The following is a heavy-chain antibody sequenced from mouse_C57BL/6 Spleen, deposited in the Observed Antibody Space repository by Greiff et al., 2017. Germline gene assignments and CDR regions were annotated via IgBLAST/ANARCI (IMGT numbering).Heavy chain of an antibody. Sequence: EVKLVESGGGLVQPGGSMKLSCVASGFTFSNYWMNWVRQSPEKGLEWVAQIRLKSDNYATHYAESVKGRFTISRDDSKSSVYLQMNNLRAEDTGIYYCTMYDYDWVAYWGQGTLVTVSA. D-gene: IGHD2-4*01. CDR2: IRLKSDNYAT. V-gene: IGHV6-3*01. J-gene: IGHJ3*01. CDR1: GFTFSNYW. CDR3: TMYDYDWVAY.